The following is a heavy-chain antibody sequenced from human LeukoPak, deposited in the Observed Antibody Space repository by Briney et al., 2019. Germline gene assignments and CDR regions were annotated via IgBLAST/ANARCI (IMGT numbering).Heavy chain of an antibody. D-gene: IGHD7-27*01. CDR1: GGSLSPYY. Sequence: SETLSLTCTISGGSLSPYYWNWIRQPAGKGLEWIGRIYSSGTTNYDPSLRSRVSISVDTSKNQFSLKLSSVTAADTAVYYCARNRRETGDGDYFDYWGQGTLVTVSS. J-gene: IGHJ4*02. V-gene: IGHV4-4*07. CDR2: IYSSGTT. CDR3: ARNRRETGDGDYFDY.